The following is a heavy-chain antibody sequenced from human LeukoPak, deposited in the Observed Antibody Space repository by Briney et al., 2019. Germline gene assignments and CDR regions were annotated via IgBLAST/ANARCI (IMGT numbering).Heavy chain of an antibody. CDR2: ISGGGGST. D-gene: IGHD3-22*01. CDR1: GFTFSSYG. CDR3: AKSTSYYYDTSGYFDY. Sequence: GGSLRLSCAASGFTFSSYGMSWVRQAPGKGPEWVSAISGGGGSTYYADSVKGRFTISRDKSNNTLYLQMNSLRAEDTAVYYCAKSTSYYYDTSGYFDYWGQGTLVTVSS. V-gene: IGHV3-23*01. J-gene: IGHJ4*02.